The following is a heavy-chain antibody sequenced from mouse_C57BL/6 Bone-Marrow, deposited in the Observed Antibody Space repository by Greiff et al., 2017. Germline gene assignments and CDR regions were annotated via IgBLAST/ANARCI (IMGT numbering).Heavy chain of an antibody. J-gene: IGHJ3*01. D-gene: IGHD2-1*01. CDR1: GFTFSSYA. Sequence: EVKVVESGGGLVKPGGSLKLSCAASGFTFSSYAMSWVRQTPEKRLEWVATISDGGSYTYYPDNVKGRFTISRDNAKNNLYLQMSHLKSEDTAIYYCARRCPFYFAFAYWGQGTLVTVSA. V-gene: IGHV5-4*03. CDR2: ISDGGSYT. CDR3: ARRCPFYFAFAY.